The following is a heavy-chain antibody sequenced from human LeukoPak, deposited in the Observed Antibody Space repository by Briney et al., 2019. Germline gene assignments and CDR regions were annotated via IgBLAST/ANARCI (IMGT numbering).Heavy chain of an antibody. Sequence: GGSLRLSCAASGFTFDDYTMHWVRQAPGKGLEWVSLISWDGGSTYYADSVKGRFTISRDNSKNSLYLQMNSLRTEDTALYYCAKDRRYGSGSSFDYWGQGTLVTVSS. CDR1: GFTFDDYT. CDR2: ISWDGGST. J-gene: IGHJ4*02. CDR3: AKDRRYGSGSSFDY. V-gene: IGHV3-43*01. D-gene: IGHD3-10*01.